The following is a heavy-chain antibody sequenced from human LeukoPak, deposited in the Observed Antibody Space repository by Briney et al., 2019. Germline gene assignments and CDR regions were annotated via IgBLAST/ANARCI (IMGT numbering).Heavy chain of an antibody. J-gene: IGHJ6*02. CDR3: ARGRAAEQWLGSLLGGFYYYYGMDV. V-gene: IGHV4-34*01. CDR1: GGSFSGYY. D-gene: IGHD3-16*01. CDR2: INHSGST. Sequence: PSETLSLTCAVYGGSFSGYYWSWIRQPPGKGLEWIGEINHSGSTNYNPSLKSRVTISVDTSKNQFSLKLSSVTAADTAVYYCARGRAAEQWLGSLLGGFYYYYGMDVWGQGTTVTVSS.